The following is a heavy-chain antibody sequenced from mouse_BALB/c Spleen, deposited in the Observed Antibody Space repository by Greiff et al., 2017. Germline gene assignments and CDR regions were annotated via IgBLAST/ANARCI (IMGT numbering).Heavy chain of an antibody. CDR3: ARGKLGRFDY. D-gene: IGHD4-1*01. V-gene: IGHV3-2*02. Sequence: VQLKESGPGLVKPSQSLSLTCTVTGYSITSDYAWNWIRQFPGNKLEWMGYISYSGSTSYNPSLKSRISITRDTSKNQFFLQLNSVTTEDTATYYCARGKLGRFDYWGQGTTLTVSS. CDR1: GYSITSDYA. J-gene: IGHJ2*01. CDR2: ISYSGST.